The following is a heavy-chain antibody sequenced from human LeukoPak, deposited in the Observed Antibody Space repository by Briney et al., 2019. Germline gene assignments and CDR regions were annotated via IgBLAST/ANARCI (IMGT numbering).Heavy chain of an antibody. CDR3: ARDAMVRGVIRAMGH. D-gene: IGHD3-10*01. CDR2: INPNSGGT. V-gene: IGHV1-2*02. CDR1: GYTFTGYY. J-gene: IGHJ4*02. Sequence: ASVKVSCKASGYTFTGYYMHWVRQAPGQGLEWMGWINPNSGGTNYAQKFQGRVTMTRDTSISTAFMELSRLRSDDTAVYYCARDAMVRGVIRAMGHWGQGTLVTVSS.